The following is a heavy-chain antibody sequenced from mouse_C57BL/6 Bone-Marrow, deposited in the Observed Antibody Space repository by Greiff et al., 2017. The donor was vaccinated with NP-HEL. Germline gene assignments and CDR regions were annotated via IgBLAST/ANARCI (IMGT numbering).Heavy chain of an antibody. J-gene: IGHJ3*01. CDR2: IWTGGGT. Sequence: VQLKESGPGLVAPSQSLSITCTVSGFSLTSYAISWVRQPPGKGLEWLGVIWTGGGTNYNSALKSRLSISKDNSKSQVFLKMNSLQTDDTARYYCARTPDSSGYVAWFAYWGQGTLVTVSA. D-gene: IGHD3-2*02. CDR3: ARTPDSSGYVAWFAY. CDR1: GFSLTSYA. V-gene: IGHV2-9-1*01.